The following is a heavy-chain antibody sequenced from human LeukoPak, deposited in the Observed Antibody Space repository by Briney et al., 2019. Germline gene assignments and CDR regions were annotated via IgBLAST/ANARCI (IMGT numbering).Heavy chain of an antibody. CDR3: VRGPGSSWYQADY. CDR2: NSGGAT. Sequence: GGSLRLSCAASGFTVSSNYMSWVRQAPGKGLEGVSVNSGGATYYADSVKGRFTISRDTSKNTLYLQMNSLRAGDTAVYYCVRGPGSSWYQADYWGQGTLVTVSS. V-gene: IGHV3-53*01. CDR1: GFTVSSNY. D-gene: IGHD6-13*01. J-gene: IGHJ4*02.